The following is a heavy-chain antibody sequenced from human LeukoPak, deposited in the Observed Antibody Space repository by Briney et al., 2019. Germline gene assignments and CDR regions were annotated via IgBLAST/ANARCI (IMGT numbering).Heavy chain of an antibody. CDR1: GGSISSSSYY. D-gene: IGHD2-2*01. CDR2: IYYSGST. V-gene: IGHV4-39*01. Sequence: SETLSLTCTVSGGSISSSSYYWGWIRQPPGKGLEWIGSIYYSGSTYYNPSLKSRVTISVDTSKNQFSLKLSSVTAADTAVYYCVRHIVVVPAAMGWFDSWGQGTLVTVSS. J-gene: IGHJ5*01. CDR3: VRHIVVVPAAMGWFDS.